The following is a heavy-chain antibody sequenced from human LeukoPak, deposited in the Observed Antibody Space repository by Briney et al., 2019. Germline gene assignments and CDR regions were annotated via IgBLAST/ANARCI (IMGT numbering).Heavy chain of an antibody. CDR2: IHPCRCS. CDR1: ADSLSSGGHY. Sequence: SQTLSLTCTVSADSLSSGGHYWAWLRQLPGKGLESIGFIHPCRCSRHLPSLKARVAISVDASRKQFALRLSSVPAADTAIYYCARGGNRFGGFYFDYWRQGIQVIVSS. CDR3: ARGGNRFGGFYFDY. V-gene: IGHV4-31*03. D-gene: IGHD3-10*01. J-gene: IGHJ4*02.